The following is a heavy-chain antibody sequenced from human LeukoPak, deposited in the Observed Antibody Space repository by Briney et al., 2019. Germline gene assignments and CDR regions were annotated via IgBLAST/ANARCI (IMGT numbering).Heavy chain of an antibody. V-gene: IGHV4-59*08. Sequence: GSLRLSCAASGFTFSSYWMSWIRQPPGKGLEWIGYIFYSGSTTYNPSLKSRVTISVDTSKNQFSLRLSSVTAADTAVYYCARHPSGTTWFDPWGQGTLVTVSS. CDR1: GFTFSSYW. D-gene: IGHD3-10*01. CDR2: IFYSGST. J-gene: IGHJ5*02. CDR3: ARHPSGTTWFDP.